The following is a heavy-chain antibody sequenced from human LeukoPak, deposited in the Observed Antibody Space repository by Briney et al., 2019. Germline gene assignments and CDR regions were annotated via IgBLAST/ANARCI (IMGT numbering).Heavy chain of an antibody. Sequence: ASVKVSCKAFGYTFTSNYMHWVRQAPGQGPEWMGVISPSGGSTTYAQKFQGRVTLARDMSTSTDYLELSSLRSEDTAVYYCARDNSVRDEARWFNPWGQGTLVTVSS. D-gene: IGHD5-24*01. CDR2: ISPSGGST. V-gene: IGHV1-46*01. CDR1: GYTFTSNY. J-gene: IGHJ5*02. CDR3: ARDNSVRDEARWFNP.